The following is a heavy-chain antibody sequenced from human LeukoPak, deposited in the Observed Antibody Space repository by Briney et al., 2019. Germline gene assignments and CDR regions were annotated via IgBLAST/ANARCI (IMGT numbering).Heavy chain of an antibody. CDR1: VFTFRIYW. Sequence: GGSLRLSCAAPVFTFRIYWIHWVPHALGKGLGWVSRFNSDGSSTNYADSVKGRFTISRDNAKNTLYLQMNSLRAEDTAVYYCAGVPGRLGAFDYWGQGTLVTVSS. V-gene: IGHV3-74*01. J-gene: IGHJ4*02. CDR3: AGVPGRLGAFDY. CDR2: FNSDGSST. D-gene: IGHD1-14*01.